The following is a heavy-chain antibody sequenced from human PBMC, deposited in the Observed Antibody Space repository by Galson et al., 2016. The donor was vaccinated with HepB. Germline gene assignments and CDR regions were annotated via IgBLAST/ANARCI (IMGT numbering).Heavy chain of an antibody. V-gene: IGHV4-31*03. D-gene: IGHD5-18*01. CDR3: ARVQRDIGMVIDH. CDR2: IYDTGST. CDR1: GGSFSGDY. J-gene: IGHJ4*02. Sequence: TLSLTCTIYGGSFSGDYWSWIRHHPGKGLEWIGYIYDTGSTLYNPSLRSRVTISVDTSKNQFSLKLSSMTAADTAFYYCARVQRDIGMVIDHWGQGIPVTVSS.